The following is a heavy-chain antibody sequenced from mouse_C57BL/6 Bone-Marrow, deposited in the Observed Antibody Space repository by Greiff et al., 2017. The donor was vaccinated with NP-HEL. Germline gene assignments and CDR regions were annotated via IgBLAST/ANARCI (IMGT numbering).Heavy chain of an antibody. CDR3: TTDGYLNY. CDR2: IDPENGYT. V-gene: IGHV14-4*01. CDR1: GFNIKDDY. J-gene: IGHJ2*01. Sequence: VQLKESGAELVRPGASVKLSCTASGFNIKDDYMHWVKQRPEQGLEWIGWIDPENGYTEYASKFQGKATITADTSSNTAYLQLSSLTSEDTAVYYCTTDGYLNYWGQGTTLTVSS. D-gene: IGHD2-3*01.